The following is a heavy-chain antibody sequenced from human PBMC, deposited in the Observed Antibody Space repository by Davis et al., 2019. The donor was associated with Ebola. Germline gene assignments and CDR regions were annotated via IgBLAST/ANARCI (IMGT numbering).Heavy chain of an antibody. V-gene: IGHV4-59*08. J-gene: IGHJ5*02. CDR2: IYYSGST. CDR1: GGSISSYY. Sequence: GSLRLSCTVSGGSISSYYWSWIRQPPGKGLDWIGYIYYSGSTNYNPYLKSRVTISVDTSKNQFSLKLSSVAAADTAVYYWARPVAQYSSSWYWFDPWGQGTLVTVSS. CDR3: ARPVAQYSSSWYWFDP. D-gene: IGHD6-13*01.